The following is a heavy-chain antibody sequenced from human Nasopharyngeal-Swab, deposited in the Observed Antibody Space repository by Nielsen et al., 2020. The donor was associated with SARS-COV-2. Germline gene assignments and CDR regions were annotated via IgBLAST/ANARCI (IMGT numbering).Heavy chain of an antibody. V-gene: IGHV1-18*01. CDR2: ISAYNGNT. D-gene: IGHD2-15*01. CDR3: ARDPGREDPFDY. CDR1: GYTFTSYG. Sequence: APVKASCKASGYTFTSYGISWVRQAPGQGLEWMGWISAYNGNTNYAQKLQGRVTMTTDTSTSTAYMELRSLRSDDTAVYYCARDPGREDPFDYWGQGTLVTVSS. J-gene: IGHJ4*02.